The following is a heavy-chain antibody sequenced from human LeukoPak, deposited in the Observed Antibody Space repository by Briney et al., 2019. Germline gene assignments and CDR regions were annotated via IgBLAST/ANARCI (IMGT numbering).Heavy chain of an antibody. J-gene: IGHJ4*02. Sequence: PGGSLRLSCAASGFTFSSYSMNWVRQAPGKGLEWVSSISSSSSYIYYADSVKGRFTISRDNSKNTLYLEMNSLRAEDTAVYYCAKDRLQLSLPESYFDYWGQGTLVTVSS. D-gene: IGHD3-16*02. V-gene: IGHV3-21*04. CDR2: ISSSSSYI. CDR1: GFTFSSYS. CDR3: AKDRLQLSLPESYFDY.